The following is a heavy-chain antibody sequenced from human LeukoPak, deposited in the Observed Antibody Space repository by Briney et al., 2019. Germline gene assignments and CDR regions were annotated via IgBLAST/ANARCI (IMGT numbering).Heavy chain of an antibody. J-gene: IGHJ5*02. V-gene: IGHV4-4*02. CDR3: ARVGAYYDILTGYYRGWFDP. Sequence: SGTLSLTCAVSGGSISSSNWGSGVRQPPGEGLGWIGEIYDSGSTNYNPSLKGRVTISVDKSKNQFSLKLSSVTAADTAVYYCARVGAYYDILTGYYRGWFDPWGQGTLVTVSS. CDR2: IYDSGST. D-gene: IGHD3-9*01. CDR1: GGSISSSNW.